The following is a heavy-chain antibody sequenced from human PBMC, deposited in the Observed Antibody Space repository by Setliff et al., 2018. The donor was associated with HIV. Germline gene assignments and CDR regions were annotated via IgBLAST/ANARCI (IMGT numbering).Heavy chain of an antibody. CDR3: ASKGGSGNHPDSDAFDI. V-gene: IGHV1-46*01. CDR2: INPSGDIT. Sequence: ASVKVSCKASGNTFSSHYMHWVRQAPGKGLEWMVLINPSGDITSYAEKFQGRVTMTRDTSTSTVYMELRSLRSEDTAIYYCASKGGSGNHPDSDAFDIWGQGTLVTVSS. CDR1: GNTFSSHY. D-gene: IGHD3-10*01. J-gene: IGHJ3*02.